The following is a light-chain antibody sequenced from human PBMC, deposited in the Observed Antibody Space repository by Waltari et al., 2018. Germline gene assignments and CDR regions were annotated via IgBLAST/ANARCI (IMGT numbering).Light chain of an antibody. CDR3: QSYDYMLSGSRV. J-gene: IGLJ3*02. CDR2: DNS. Sequence: QSVLTQPPSVSGPPGQRVTTSCTGSRSNIGAGYIVHWYQQLPGTAPKLLISDNSNRPSGVPDRFSGSKSGTSASLAITVLQADDEADYYCQSYDYMLSGSRVFGGGTKLTVL. V-gene: IGLV1-40*01. CDR1: RSNIGAGYI.